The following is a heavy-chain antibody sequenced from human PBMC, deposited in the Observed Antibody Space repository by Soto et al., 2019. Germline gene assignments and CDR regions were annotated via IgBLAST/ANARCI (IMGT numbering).Heavy chain of an antibody. CDR3: ARFYCGGDCYSDFDAFDI. CDR2: IHYAGNT. CDR1: GGSLSRGGFP. Sequence: TLSLTCAVSGGSLSRGGFPWSWIRQPPGKGLEWIGYIHYAGNTYYNPSLKGRVTISVDRSKNQFSLELYSVAAADTAVYYCARFYCGGDCYSDFDAFDIWGQGTPVTVSS. D-gene: IGHD2-21*02. J-gene: IGHJ3*02. V-gene: IGHV4-30-2*01.